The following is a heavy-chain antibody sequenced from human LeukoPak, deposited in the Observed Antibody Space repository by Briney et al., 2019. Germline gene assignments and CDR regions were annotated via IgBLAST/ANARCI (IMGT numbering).Heavy chain of an antibody. CDR1: GFTFNSYA. D-gene: IGHD1-14*01. CDR3: AKVLTGSQDY. J-gene: IGHJ4*02. V-gene: IGHV3-23*01. Sequence: GGSLRLSCAASGFTFNSYALSWVRQAPGKGLEWVSPIGGGGENTYYADSVKGRFTISRDSSKNTVYLHMKSLRAEDTAVYFCAKVLTGSQDYWGQGTLVTVTS. CDR2: IGGGGENT.